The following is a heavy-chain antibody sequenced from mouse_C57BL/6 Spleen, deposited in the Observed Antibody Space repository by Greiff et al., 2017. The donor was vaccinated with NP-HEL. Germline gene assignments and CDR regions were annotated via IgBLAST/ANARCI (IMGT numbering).Heavy chain of an antibody. CDR3: ARGDYVFDY. J-gene: IGHJ2*01. CDR1: GYTFTDYY. V-gene: IGHV1-26*01. D-gene: IGHD2-4*01. Sequence: EVKLQQSGPELVKPGASVKISCKASGYTFTDYYMNWVKQSHGKSLEWIGDINPNNGGTSYNQKFKGKATLTVDKSSSTAYMELRSLTSEDSAVYYCARGDYVFDYWGQGTTLTVSS. CDR2: INPNNGGT.